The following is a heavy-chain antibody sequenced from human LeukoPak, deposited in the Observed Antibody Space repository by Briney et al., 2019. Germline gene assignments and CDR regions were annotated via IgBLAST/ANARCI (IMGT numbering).Heavy chain of an antibody. J-gene: IGHJ4*02. CDR3: ATISPPGRYFDY. CDR2: MNPNSGNT. V-gene: IGHV1-8*02. D-gene: IGHD3-10*01. CDR1: GYTFTSYD. Sequence: GASVKVSCKASGYTFTSYDINWVRQATGQGLEWMGWMNPNSGNTGYAQKFQGRVTMTEDTSTDTAYMELSSLRSEDTAVYYCATISPPGRYFDYWGQGTLVTVSS.